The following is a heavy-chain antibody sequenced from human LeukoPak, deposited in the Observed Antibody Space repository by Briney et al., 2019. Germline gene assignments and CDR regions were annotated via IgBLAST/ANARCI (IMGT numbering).Heavy chain of an antibody. Sequence: QPGGSLRLSCVASGFTFSSYWMSWVRQAPGKGLEWVANIKQDGSEKYYVDSVKGRFTISRDNAKNSLYLQMNSLRAEDTAVYYCARGLTIAARPLSAFDIWGQGTMVTVSS. CDR2: IKQDGSEK. CDR1: GFTFSSYW. V-gene: IGHV3-7*01. CDR3: ARGLTIAARPLSAFDI. J-gene: IGHJ3*02. D-gene: IGHD6-6*01.